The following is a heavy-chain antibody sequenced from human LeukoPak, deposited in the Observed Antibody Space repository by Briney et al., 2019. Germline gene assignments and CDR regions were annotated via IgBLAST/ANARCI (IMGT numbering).Heavy chain of an antibody. CDR1: GGPVSSSNW. Sequence: SGTLSLTCAVSGGPVSSSNWWSWVRQPPGKGLEWIGEIYHSGSINYNPSLKSRVTISVDKSKNQFSLNLSSVTAADTATYYCARGGYDSYFEFWGQGTLVTISS. CDR3: ARGGYDSYFEF. J-gene: IGHJ4*02. V-gene: IGHV4-4*02. D-gene: IGHD5-12*01. CDR2: IYHSGSI.